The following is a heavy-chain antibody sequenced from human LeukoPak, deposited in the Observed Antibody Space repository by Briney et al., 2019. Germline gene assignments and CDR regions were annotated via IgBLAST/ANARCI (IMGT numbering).Heavy chain of an antibody. Sequence: GGSLRLSCAASGFTFSSSGMHWVRQAPGKGLEWVAVISYDGNNKYYADSVKGRFTISRDNSKNTLYLQMDNLRAEDTAVYYCAKYQRQWLPKGGFDYWGQGTLVTVSS. CDR2: ISYDGNNK. V-gene: IGHV3-30*18. J-gene: IGHJ4*02. D-gene: IGHD6-19*01. CDR3: AKYQRQWLPKGGFDY. CDR1: GFTFSSSG.